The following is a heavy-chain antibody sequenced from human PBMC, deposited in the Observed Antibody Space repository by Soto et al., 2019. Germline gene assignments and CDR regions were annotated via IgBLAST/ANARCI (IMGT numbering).Heavy chain of an antibody. CDR1: GHTFTSYY. Sequence: ASVKVSCKASGHTFTSYYMHWVRQAPGQGLEWMGIINPSGGSTSYAQKFQGRVTMTRDTSTSTVYMELSSLRSEDTAVYYCARDVTAVNWFDPWGQGTLVTVSS. CDR3: ARDVTAVNWFDP. J-gene: IGHJ5*02. CDR2: INPSGGST. D-gene: IGHD2-21*02. V-gene: IGHV1-46*01.